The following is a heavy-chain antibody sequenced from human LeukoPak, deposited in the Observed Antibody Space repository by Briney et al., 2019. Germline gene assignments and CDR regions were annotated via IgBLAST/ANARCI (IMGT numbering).Heavy chain of an antibody. D-gene: IGHD2-2*01. CDR2: IIPIFGTA. CDR1: GGTFSSYA. V-gene: IGHV1-69*01. J-gene: IGHJ5*02. Sequence: SVKVSCKASGGTFSSYAISWVRQAPGQGLEWMGGIIPIFGTANYAQKFQGGVTITADESTSTAYMELSSLRSEDTAVYYCAGAKGDYCSSTSCYNWFDPWGQGTLVTVSS. CDR3: AGAKGDYCSSTSCYNWFDP.